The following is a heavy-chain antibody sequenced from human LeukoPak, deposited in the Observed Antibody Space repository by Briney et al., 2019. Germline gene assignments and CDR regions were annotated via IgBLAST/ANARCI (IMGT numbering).Heavy chain of an antibody. V-gene: IGHV4-39*01. CDR2: VCYNGDT. Sequence: SETLSLTCTVSGGSISSSSHYWGWIRQPPGKGLEWIGSVCYNGDTYYNPSLKSRAITSVDTSRNQFSLRLSSVTAADMAIYYCARHKAYNDYVSDWGQGTLVSVSS. J-gene: IGHJ4*02. D-gene: IGHD4-17*01. CDR1: GGSISSSSHY. CDR3: ARHKAYNDYVSD.